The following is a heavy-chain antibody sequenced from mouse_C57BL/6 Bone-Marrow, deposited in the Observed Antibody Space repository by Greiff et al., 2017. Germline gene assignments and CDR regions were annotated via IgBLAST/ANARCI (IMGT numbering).Heavy chain of an antibody. CDR2: ISSGSSTI. CDR1: GFTFSAYG. J-gene: IGHJ1*03. V-gene: IGHV5-17*01. CDR3: ARTLYGNYGYFDV. D-gene: IGHD2-1*01. Sequence: EVQVVESGGGLVKPGGSLKLSCAASGFTFSAYGMHWVRQAPEKGLEWVAYISSGSSTIYYADTVKGRFTISRDNAKNTLFLQMTSLRSEDTAMYYCARTLYGNYGYFDVWGTGTTVTVSS.